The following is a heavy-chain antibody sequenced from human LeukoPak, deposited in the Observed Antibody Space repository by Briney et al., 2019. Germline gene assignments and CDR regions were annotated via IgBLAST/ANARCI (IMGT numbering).Heavy chain of an antibody. V-gene: IGHV1-69*06. J-gene: IGHJ4*02. CDR3: ASGEYYYDSSGYYRVFDY. D-gene: IGHD3-22*01. CDR1: GGTFSSYA. CDR2: IIPIFGTA. Sequence: ASVKVSCKASGGTFSSYAISWVRQAPGQGLEWMGGIIPIFGTANYAQKFQGRVTITADKSTSTAYMELSSLRSEDTAVYYCASGEYYYDSSGYYRVFDYWGQGTLVTVSS.